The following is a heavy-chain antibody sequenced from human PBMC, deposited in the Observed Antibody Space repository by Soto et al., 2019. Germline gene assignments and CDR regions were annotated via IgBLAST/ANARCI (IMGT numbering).Heavy chain of an antibody. Sequence: QVQLVESGGGVVQPGRSLRLSCAASGFTFSHYAMHWVRQAPGKGLEWVALMSYDGSNEYYTDSVKGRFTISRDNSKNTLYLQMTSVRAEDTAGYYCAKDGSHNFDYWGQGTLVTVSS. CDR2: MSYDGSNE. CDR1: GFTFSHYA. V-gene: IGHV3-30*18. J-gene: IGHJ4*02. CDR3: AKDGSHNFDY. D-gene: IGHD1-26*01.